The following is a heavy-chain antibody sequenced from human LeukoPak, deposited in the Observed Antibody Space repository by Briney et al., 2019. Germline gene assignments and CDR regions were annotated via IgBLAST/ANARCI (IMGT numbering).Heavy chain of an antibody. J-gene: IGHJ5*02. CDR2: IYYTGST. D-gene: IGHD3-10*01. CDR1: GGSVTSGGFY. Sequence: SETLSLTCSVSGGSVTSGGFYWGWLRQPPGKGPEWIATIYYTGSTYYNPSLQSRVTISINTSKNQFSLRLTSVTATDTAVYHCARHSGSGSLSRPFDPWGQGTLVTVSS. CDR3: ARHSGSGSLSRPFDP. V-gene: IGHV4-39*01.